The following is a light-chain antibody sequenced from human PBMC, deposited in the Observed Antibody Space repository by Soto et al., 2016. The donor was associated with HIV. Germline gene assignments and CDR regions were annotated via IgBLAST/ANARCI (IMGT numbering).Light chain of an antibody. Sequence: IQMTQSPSSLSASVGDRVTITCRASQGISNSLAWYQQKPGKAPKLLLYAASRFSGSGSGTDYTLTISSLQPEDFATYYCQQYYSTPRTFGQGTKVEIK. CDR2: A. CDR1: QGISNS. CDR3: QQYYSTPRT. J-gene: IGKJ1*01. V-gene: IGKV1-NL1*01.